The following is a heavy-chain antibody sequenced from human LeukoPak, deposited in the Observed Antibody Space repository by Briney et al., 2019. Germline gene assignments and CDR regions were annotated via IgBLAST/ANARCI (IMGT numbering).Heavy chain of an antibody. CDR2: INPTGGST. CDR3: ARDSPGSRPPYSSGWRSYWYFDL. Sequence: ASVKVSCKASGYTFSSYYIHWVRQAPGQGLEWMGTINPTGGSTSPAQKFQARVTMTRDTSTSTVYMELSSLRSEDTAVYYCARDSPGSRPPYSSGWRSYWYFDLWGRGTLVTVSS. V-gene: IGHV1-46*01. D-gene: IGHD6-19*01. J-gene: IGHJ2*01. CDR1: GYTFSSYY.